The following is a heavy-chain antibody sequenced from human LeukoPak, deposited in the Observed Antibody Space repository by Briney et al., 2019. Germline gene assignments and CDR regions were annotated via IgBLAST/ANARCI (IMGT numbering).Heavy chain of an antibody. CDR1: GGTFSSYA. D-gene: IGHD2-15*01. Sequence: ASVKVSCKASGGTFSSYAISWVRQAPGQGLEWMGRIITIFGTANYAQKFQGRVTITTDESTSTAYMELSSLRSEDTAVYYCASGYCSGGSCYPGSYFDYWGQGTLVTVSS. CDR2: IITIFGTA. J-gene: IGHJ4*02. CDR3: ASGYCSGGSCYPGSYFDY. V-gene: IGHV1-69*05.